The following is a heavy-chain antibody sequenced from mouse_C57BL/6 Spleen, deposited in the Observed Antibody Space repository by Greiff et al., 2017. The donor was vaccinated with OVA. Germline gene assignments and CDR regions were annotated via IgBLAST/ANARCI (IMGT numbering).Heavy chain of an antibody. D-gene: IGHD2-5*01. CDR3: TYYSNYYFDY. V-gene: IGHV6-3*01. CDR1: GFTFSNYW. J-gene: IGHJ2*01. Sequence: EVKVEESGGGLVQPGGSMKLSCVASGFTFSNYWMNWVRQSPEKGLEWVAQIRLKSDNYATHYAESVKGRFTISRDDSKSSVYLQMNNLRAEDTGIYYCTYYSNYYFDYWGQGTTLTVSS. CDR2: IRLKSDNYAT.